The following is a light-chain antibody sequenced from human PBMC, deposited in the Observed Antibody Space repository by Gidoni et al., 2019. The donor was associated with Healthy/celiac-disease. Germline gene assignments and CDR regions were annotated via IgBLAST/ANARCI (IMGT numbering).Light chain of an antibody. V-gene: IGKV1-17*01. CDR1: QCIRND. J-gene: IGKJ4*01. CDR3: RKHNSYPRIT. CDR2: DAS. Sequence: IQITQSPSSLSASVGDRVTITCRASQCIRNDLGWYQQNPGKAPKRLIYDASRLQSGVPSRFSGSGAGTEFTLTISSLQPEEFATDYCRKHNSYPRITFGGGTKVEIK.